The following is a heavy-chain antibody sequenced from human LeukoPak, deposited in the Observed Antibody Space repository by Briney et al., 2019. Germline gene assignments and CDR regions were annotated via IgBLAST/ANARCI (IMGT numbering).Heavy chain of an antibody. J-gene: IGHJ3*02. Sequence: GGSLRLSCAAPGFIFNYYGMHWVRQAPGKGLEWVAFIRYDGGNKYYADFVKGRFTISRDNSDRTVYLQMNSLRTEDTAVYYCAKGLHSSSWNDPFDIWGQGTMVTVSS. CDR2: IRYDGGNK. D-gene: IGHD6-13*01. V-gene: IGHV3-30*02. CDR1: GFIFNYYG. CDR3: AKGLHSSSWNDPFDI.